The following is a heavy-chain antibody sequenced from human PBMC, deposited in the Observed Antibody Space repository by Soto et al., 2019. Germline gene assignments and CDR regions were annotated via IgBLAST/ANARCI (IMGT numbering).Heavy chain of an antibody. Sequence: QVQLVQSGAEVKKPGASVKVSCKASGYTFTSYAMHWVRQAPGQRLEWMGWINAGNGNTKYSQKFQGRVTITRDTSASTAYMELSSLRSEDTAVYYCARGGGSYYDHAFGYWGQGTLVTVSS. J-gene: IGHJ4*02. V-gene: IGHV1-3*01. CDR3: ARGGGSYYDHAFGY. CDR1: GYTFTSYA. D-gene: IGHD1-26*01. CDR2: INAGNGNT.